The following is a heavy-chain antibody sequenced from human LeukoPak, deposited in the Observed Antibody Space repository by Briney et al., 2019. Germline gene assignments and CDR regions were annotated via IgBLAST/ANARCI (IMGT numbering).Heavy chain of an antibody. CDR1: GYTFTAYY. Sequence: ASVKVSCKASGYTFTAYYLHWVRQAAGQGPEWMGRINPNSGGTNFAQKFQGRVTMTRDTSISTAYMELSGLTSDDTAVYYCAKEGGDRPHVAFDIWGQGTMVTVSS. V-gene: IGHV1-2*02. J-gene: IGHJ3*02. D-gene: IGHD2-21*01. CDR3: AKEGGDRPHVAFDI. CDR2: INPNSGGT.